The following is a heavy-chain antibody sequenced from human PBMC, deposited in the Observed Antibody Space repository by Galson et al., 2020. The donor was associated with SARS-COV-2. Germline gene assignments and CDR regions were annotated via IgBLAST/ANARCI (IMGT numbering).Heavy chain of an antibody. CDR2: IKSKTDGGTT. Sequence: GGSLRLSCAASGFTFSNAWMSWVRQAPGKGLEWVGRIKSKTDGGTTYYAAPVKGRFTISRDDSKNTLYLQMNSLKTEDTAVYYCTNDIVVVPAIPRRDYWGQGTLVTVSS. J-gene: IGHJ4*02. CDR3: TNDIVVVPAIPRRDY. V-gene: IGHV3-15*01. D-gene: IGHD2-2*01. CDR1: GFTFSNAW.